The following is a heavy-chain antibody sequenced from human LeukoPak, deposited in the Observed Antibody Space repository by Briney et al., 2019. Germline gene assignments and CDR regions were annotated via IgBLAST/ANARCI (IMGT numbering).Heavy chain of an antibody. J-gene: IGHJ3*02. CDR2: ISSDGNTK. D-gene: IGHD1-26*01. V-gene: IGHV3-30-3*01. Sequence: GGSLRLSCAASGFTFSSYWMSWVRQAPGKGLEWAAVISSDGNTKYYADSAKGRFTISRDNSNNTLYLQMNSLRADDTAIYYCARRRIVGSTDDAFDIWGQGTMVTLSS. CDR3: ARRRIVGSTDDAFDI. CDR1: GFTFSSYW.